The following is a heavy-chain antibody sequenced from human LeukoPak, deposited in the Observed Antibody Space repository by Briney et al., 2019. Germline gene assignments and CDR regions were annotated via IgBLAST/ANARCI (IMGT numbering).Heavy chain of an antibody. Sequence: GASVKVSRKASVYTLPDYLMHWVRQAPGQGLEWMGWINPNSGERKYAQKFQGRVTLSRDTSISTAHMELSSLRSEDTAVYYCATAGTSFDSWGQGTLVTVSS. V-gene: IGHV1-2*02. CDR1: VYTLPDYL. J-gene: IGHJ4*02. CDR2: INPNSGER. CDR3: ATAGTSFDS. D-gene: IGHD6-13*01.